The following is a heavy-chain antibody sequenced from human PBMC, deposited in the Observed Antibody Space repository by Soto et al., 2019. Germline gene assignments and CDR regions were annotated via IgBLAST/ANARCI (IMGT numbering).Heavy chain of an antibody. Sequence: EVQLVESGGGPVRPGGSLKLSCAASGFNFITYSLSWVRQAQGKGLEWVASISSSAVYIDYADSVKGRFTISRDNANNSLYLQMNSLRAEDTATYYCVRDGLDYYDTERLYFDNWGQGTLVTVSS. CDR2: ISSSAVYI. CDR1: GFNFITYS. CDR3: VRDGLDYYDTERLYFDN. V-gene: IGHV3-21*01. D-gene: IGHD3-22*01. J-gene: IGHJ4*02.